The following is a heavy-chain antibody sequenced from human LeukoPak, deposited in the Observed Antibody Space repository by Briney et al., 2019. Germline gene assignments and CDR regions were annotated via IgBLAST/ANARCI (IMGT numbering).Heavy chain of an antibody. J-gene: IGHJ4*02. CDR1: GFTFNSFW. CDR3: ARDRSTGSYFFFDY. D-gene: IGHD6-19*01. Sequence: PGGSLRLSCAASGFTFNSFWMHWVRQGPGKGLVWVSRINNKGTETVYADSVKGRFTISRANAKNTVYLQMNNLRAEDTAVYYCARDRSTGSYFFFDYWGQGVLVTVSS. V-gene: IGHV3-74*01. CDR2: INNKGTET.